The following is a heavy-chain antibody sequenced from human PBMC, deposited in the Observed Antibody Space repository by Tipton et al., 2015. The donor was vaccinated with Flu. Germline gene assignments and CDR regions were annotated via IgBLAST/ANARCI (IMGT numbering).Heavy chain of an antibody. CDR2: INWNGGTT. V-gene: IGHV3-20*04. CDR3: ARDRTRLASPLDY. J-gene: IGHJ4*02. D-gene: IGHD3-16*01. CDR1: GFTFSSYW. Sequence: SLRLSCAASGFTFSSYWMHWVRQAPGKGLEWVSGINWNGGTTGCADSVKGRFIISRDNAKNSLSLQMNSLRAEDTALYFCARDRTRLASPLDYWGQGTLVTVSS.